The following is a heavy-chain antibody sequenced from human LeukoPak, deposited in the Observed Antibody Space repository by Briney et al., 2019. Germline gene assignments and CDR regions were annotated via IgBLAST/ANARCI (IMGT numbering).Heavy chain of an antibody. D-gene: IGHD3-10*01. CDR2: VWYDGSNK. Sequence: GGSLRLSCAASGFTFSSYGMHWVRQAPGKGLEWVAVVWYDGSNKYYADSVKGRFTISRDNSNNTLYLQMNSLRAEDTAAYYCARWITMVRGDRFDPWGQGTLVIVSS. J-gene: IGHJ5*02. CDR1: GFTFSSYG. CDR3: ARWITMVRGDRFDP. V-gene: IGHV3-33*01.